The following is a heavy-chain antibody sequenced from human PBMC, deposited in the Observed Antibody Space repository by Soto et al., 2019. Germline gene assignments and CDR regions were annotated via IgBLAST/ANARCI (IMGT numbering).Heavy chain of an antibody. CDR3: ATAEVDY. V-gene: IGHV3-74*01. Sequence: PGGSLRLSCAVAGYTFANHWMHWVRQAPGKGLEWVSRMNSDGSLINYADSVKGRFTVSRDNARNTLYLQMNSLRVEDTAVYYCATAEVDYWGPGTLVTVS. CDR2: MNSDGSLI. J-gene: IGHJ4*02. CDR1: GYTFANHW.